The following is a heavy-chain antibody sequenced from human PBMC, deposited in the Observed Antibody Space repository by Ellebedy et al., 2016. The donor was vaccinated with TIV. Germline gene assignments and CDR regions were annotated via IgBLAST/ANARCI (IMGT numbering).Heavy chain of an antibody. J-gene: IGHJ4*02. CDR2: IWYDGSNK. V-gene: IGHV3-30*02. D-gene: IGHD3-10*01. CDR3: AKWFGSGSYYLDY. CDR1: GLTFSRYG. Sequence: GESLKISCAAPGLTFSRYGMHWVRQAPGKGLEWVAVIWYDGSNKYYADSVKGRFTISRDNSKNTLYLQMNSLRAEDTAVSYCAKWFGSGSYYLDYWGQGTLVTVSS.